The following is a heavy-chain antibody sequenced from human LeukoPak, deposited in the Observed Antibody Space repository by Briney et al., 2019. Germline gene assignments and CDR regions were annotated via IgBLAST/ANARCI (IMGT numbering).Heavy chain of an antibody. CDR3: ARRNDFDI. CDR2: IYSSETT. V-gene: IGHV4-4*08. CDR1: GGSITGFH. J-gene: IGHJ3*02. Sequence: PSETLSLTCTVSGGSITGFHWSWIREPPGKGLEWSGYIYSSETTDYKPSLKSRVTISADTSKNQFSLKLTSVTAADTAIYYCARRNDFDIWGQGTMVTVSS.